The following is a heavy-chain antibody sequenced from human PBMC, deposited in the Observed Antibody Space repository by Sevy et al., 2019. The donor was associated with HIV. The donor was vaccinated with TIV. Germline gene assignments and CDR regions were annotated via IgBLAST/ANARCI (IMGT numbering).Heavy chain of an antibody. CDR3: AKDRGWKTFDY. CDR1: GFGFSGTW. CDR2: ISPEGSRI. J-gene: IGHJ4*02. D-gene: IGHD3-10*01. Sequence: GGSLRLSCAASGFGFSGTWMNWVRQAPGKGLEWVAIISPEGSRIDYADSVKGRRIISRDNANSSVSLQMNSLRVEDMGVYYCAKDRGWKTFDYWGQGALVTVSS. V-gene: IGHV3-7*04.